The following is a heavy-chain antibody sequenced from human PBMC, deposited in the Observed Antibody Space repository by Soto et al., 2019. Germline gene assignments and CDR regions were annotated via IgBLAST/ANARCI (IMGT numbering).Heavy chain of an antibody. J-gene: IGHJ4*02. V-gene: IGHV2-5*02. D-gene: IGHD2-21*01. CDR3: CQKGGVDRILDY. Sequence: QITLKESGPTLVKPTQTLTLTCTFSGFSLSASGVGVGWIRQPPGKALEWLAIIYWDDAKHYSPSLKGSLTNTQDPAQNQGVLKMNNMEPVDTDTFLWCQKGGVDRILDYWGQGTLVTVSS. CDR1: GFSLSASGVG. CDR2: IYWDDAK.